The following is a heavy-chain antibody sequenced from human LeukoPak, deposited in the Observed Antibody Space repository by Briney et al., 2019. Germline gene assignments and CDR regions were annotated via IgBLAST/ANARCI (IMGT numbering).Heavy chain of an antibody. Sequence: KPGGSLRLSCAASGFTFSSYNMNWVRQAPGKGLEWVSSISSSSSYIYYADSVKGRFTISRDKAKNSLYLQMNSLRAEDTAVYYCARGGKSGYFPDYWGQGTLVTVSS. V-gene: IGHV3-21*01. J-gene: IGHJ4*02. CDR1: GFTFSSYN. CDR3: ARGGKSGYFPDY. D-gene: IGHD2-15*01. CDR2: ISSSSSYI.